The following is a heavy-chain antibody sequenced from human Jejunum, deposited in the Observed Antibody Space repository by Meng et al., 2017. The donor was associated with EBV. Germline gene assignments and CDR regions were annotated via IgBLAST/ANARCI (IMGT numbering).Heavy chain of an antibody. CDR1: GYTFIDCH. D-gene: IGHD5-12*01. J-gene: IGHJ4*02. Sequence: QLRQSGAHVKQPWASDKLSCKTSGYTFIDCHVHLVLQAPEQGLEWMGILNPNNGATSYAQRIRGRVTMTRDTSTSTVYMELSSLRSEDTALYYCVGEIVAPYSFDQWGQGTLVTVFS. CDR3: VGEIVAPYSFDQ. CDR2: LNPNNGAT. V-gene: IGHV1-46*01.